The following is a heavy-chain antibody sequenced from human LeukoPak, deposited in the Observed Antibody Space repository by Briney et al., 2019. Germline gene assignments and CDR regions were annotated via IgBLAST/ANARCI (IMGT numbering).Heavy chain of an antibody. CDR1: GFTFSSYW. V-gene: IGHV3-7*01. D-gene: IGHD3-16*02. Sequence: GGSLRLSCAASGFTFSSYWMSWVRQAPGKGLEWVANIKQDGSEKYYVDSVKGRFTISRDNAKNSLYLQMNSLRAEDTAVYYCARAETYYDYVWGSYRWLYYYYMDVWGKGTTVTISS. CDR3: ARAETYYDYVWGSYRWLYYYYMDV. J-gene: IGHJ6*03. CDR2: IKQDGSEK.